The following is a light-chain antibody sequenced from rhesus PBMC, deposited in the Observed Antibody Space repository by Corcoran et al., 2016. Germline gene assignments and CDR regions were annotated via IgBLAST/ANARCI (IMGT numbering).Light chain of an antibody. V-gene: IGKV1-22*01. J-gene: IGKJ4*01. Sequence: DIRMTQSPSSLSASIGDTVTINCRASQRINTWLAWYQQKPGNAPKLLIYKAFSLKSGVPSRFSGSGSGTDFTLTITSLESEDFAIYFCQQYMRGPLTFGGGTKVELK. CDR2: KAF. CDR1: QRINTW. CDR3: QQYMRGPLT.